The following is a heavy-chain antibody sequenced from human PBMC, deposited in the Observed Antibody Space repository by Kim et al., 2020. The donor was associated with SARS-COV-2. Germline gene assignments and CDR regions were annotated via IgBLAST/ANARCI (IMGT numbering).Heavy chain of an antibody. V-gene: IGHV3-64D*06. J-gene: IGHJ2*01. CDR1: GFTFSSYA. Sequence: GGSLRLFCSASGFTFSSYAMHWVRQAPGKGLEYVSAISSNGGSTYYADSVKGRFTISRDNSKNTLYLQMSSLRAEDTAVYYCVLVAGTGGLYWYFDLWGRGTLVTVSS. D-gene: IGHD6-19*01. CDR3: VLVAGTGGLYWYFDL. CDR2: ISSNGGST.